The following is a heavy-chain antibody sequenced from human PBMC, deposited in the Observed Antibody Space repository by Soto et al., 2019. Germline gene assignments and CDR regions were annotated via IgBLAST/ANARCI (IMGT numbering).Heavy chain of an antibody. Sequence: QVQLVQSGAEVKKPGASVKVSCKASGYTLASYAISWMRQAPGQWLEWMGWISAYNGNTNYAQKLQGRVTMTTDTSTRTAYLERRSLRSDVTAVYYCARDPPPPDYWGQGTLVTVSS. CDR2: ISAYNGNT. CDR1: GYTLASYA. CDR3: ARDPPPPDY. V-gene: IGHV1-18*01. J-gene: IGHJ4*02.